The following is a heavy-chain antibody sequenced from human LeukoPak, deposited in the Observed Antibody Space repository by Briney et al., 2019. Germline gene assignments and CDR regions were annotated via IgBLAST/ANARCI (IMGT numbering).Heavy chain of an antibody. V-gene: IGHV3-23*01. CDR2: ISGSGGST. J-gene: IGHJ4*02. CDR3: AKDQGPIVVVTPFDY. CDR1: GFTFSSYA. Sequence: PGGSLRLYCAASGFTFSSYAMSWVRQAPGKGLEWVSAISGSGGSTYYADSVKGRFTISRDNSKNTLYLQMNSLRAEDTAVYYCAKDQGPIVVVTPFDYWGQGTLVTVSS. D-gene: IGHD3-22*01.